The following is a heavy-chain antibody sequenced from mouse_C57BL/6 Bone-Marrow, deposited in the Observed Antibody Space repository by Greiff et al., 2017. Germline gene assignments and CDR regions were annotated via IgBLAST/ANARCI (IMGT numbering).Heavy chain of an antibody. Sequence: QVQLQQSGAELVKPGASVKISCKASGYAFSSYWMNWVKQRPGKGLEWIGQIYPGDGDTNYNGKFKGKATLTADKSSSTAYMQLSSLTSEDSAVYFCARRGTTVVGDWYFDVWGTGTTVTVSS. D-gene: IGHD1-1*01. J-gene: IGHJ1*03. V-gene: IGHV1-80*01. CDR2: IYPGDGDT. CDR3: ARRGTTVVGDWYFDV. CDR1: GYAFSSYW.